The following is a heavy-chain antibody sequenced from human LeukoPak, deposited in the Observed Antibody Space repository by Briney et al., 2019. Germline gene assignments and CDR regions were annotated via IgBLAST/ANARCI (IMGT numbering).Heavy chain of an antibody. CDR3: ARDRGRGRLGEWAY. Sequence: SETLSLTCTVSGGSISNYYWNWIRQPAGKGLEWIGRIYTSGSTNYNPSLKSRVTMSVDTSKSQFSLKLSSVTAADTAVYYCARDRGRGRLGEWAYWGQGTLVTVSS. CDR1: GGSISNYY. J-gene: IGHJ4*02. V-gene: IGHV4-4*07. D-gene: IGHD3-16*01. CDR2: IYTSGST.